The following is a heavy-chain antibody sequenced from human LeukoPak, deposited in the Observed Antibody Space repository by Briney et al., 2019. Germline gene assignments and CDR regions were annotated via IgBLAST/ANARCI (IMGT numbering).Heavy chain of an antibody. J-gene: IGHJ1*01. D-gene: IGHD1-26*01. CDR2: IYYSGST. CDR3: ARGGGFRYFQH. V-gene: IGHV4-59*08. Sequence: SETLSLTCTVSGGSISSYYWSWIRQPPGKGLEWIGYIYYSGSTYYNPFLKSRVTISVDTSKNQFSLKLSSVTAADTAVYYCARGGGFRYFQHWGQGTLVTVSS. CDR1: GGSISSYY.